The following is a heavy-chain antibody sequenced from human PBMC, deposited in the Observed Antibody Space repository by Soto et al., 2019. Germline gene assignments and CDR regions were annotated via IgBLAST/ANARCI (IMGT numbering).Heavy chain of an antibody. V-gene: IGHV1-8*02. CDR2: MNPKDGNI. CDR3: AKDRGQWLVSIVTNWFDP. J-gene: IGHJ5*02. CDR1: GYPFTSSE. Sequence: ASVKIASTSSGYPFTSSEINWARKATGQGLEWMGWMNPKDGNIGYEQKFQGRVTMTRNTSISTAYMELSSLRAEDTAVYYCAKDRGQWLVSIVTNWFDPWGQGTLVTVSS. D-gene: IGHD6-19*01.